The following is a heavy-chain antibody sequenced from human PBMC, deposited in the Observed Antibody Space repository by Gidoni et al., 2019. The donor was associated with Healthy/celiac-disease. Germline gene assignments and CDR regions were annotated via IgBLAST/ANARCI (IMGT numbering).Heavy chain of an antibody. J-gene: IGHJ6*02. V-gene: IGHV4-39*07. CDR3: ARVSSLYGMDV. CDR1: GGSISSSSYY. Sequence: QLQLQESGPGLVKPSETLSLPCTVSGGSISSSSYYWGWIRQPPGKGLEWIGSIYYSGSTYYNPSLKSRVTISVDTSKNQFSLKLSSVTAADTAVYYCARVSSLYGMDVWGQGTTVTVSS. CDR2: IYYSGST.